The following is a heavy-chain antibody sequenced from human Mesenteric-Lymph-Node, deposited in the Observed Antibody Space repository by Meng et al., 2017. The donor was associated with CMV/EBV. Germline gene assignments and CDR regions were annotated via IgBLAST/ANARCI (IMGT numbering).Heavy chain of an antibody. Sequence: ASVKVSCKASGYTFTGYYIHWVRQAPGQGLEWMGWIDPNSGGTNYAQKFQDRVTMTRDTSISTAYMELSRLRFDDTAVYYCARDPPIYCSSTSCLSWFDPWGQGTLVTVSS. V-gene: IGHV1-2*02. D-gene: IGHD2-2*01. CDR3: ARDPPIYCSSTSCLSWFDP. CDR1: GYTFTGYY. J-gene: IGHJ5*02. CDR2: IDPNSGGT.